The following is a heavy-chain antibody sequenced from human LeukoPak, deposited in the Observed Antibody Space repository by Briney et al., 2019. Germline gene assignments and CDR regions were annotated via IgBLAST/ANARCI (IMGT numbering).Heavy chain of an antibody. CDR3: AKDTSIGKYCTNGVCSPFDY. V-gene: IGHV3-21*01. J-gene: IGHJ4*02. Sequence: GGSLRLSCAASGFTFSTYTMNWVRQAPGKGLEWDSSITSTSSYIYYADSVKGRFTMSRDNAKSSLYLQMNSLRAEDTAVYYCAKDTSIGKYCTNGVCSPFDYWGQGTLVTVSS. D-gene: IGHD2-8*01. CDR1: GFTFSTYT. CDR2: ITSTSSYI.